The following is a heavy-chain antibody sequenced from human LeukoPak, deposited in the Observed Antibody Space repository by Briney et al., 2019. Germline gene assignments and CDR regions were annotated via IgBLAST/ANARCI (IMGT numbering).Heavy chain of an antibody. CDR2: LTGYNGNT. J-gene: IGHJ3*02. D-gene: IGHD6-19*01. CDR1: GYTFTRYA. Sequence: ASVKVSCKASGYTFTRYARTWGRQAPGQGLEGRGWLTGYNGNTNYAQKFQGRVTMTKDTSTSRVYMELRSLRPDDTAVYYCARDFEAVADEEGYDAFDIWGQGTMVTVSS. V-gene: IGHV1-18*01. CDR3: ARDFEAVADEEGYDAFDI.